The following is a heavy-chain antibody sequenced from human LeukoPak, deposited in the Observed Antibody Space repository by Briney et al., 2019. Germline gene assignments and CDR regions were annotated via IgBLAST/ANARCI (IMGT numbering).Heavy chain of an antibody. V-gene: IGHV3-23*01. CDR2: IADAGT. CDR3: ARNLGPFDV. Sequence: GRSLRLSCAASGFTFNDLAMTWVRQAPGKGLEWVSTIADAGTYYADSVKGRFIISRDNSKNMLYLQLKSLRADDTAMYYCARNLGPFDVRGHGTMVTVSS. CDR1: GFTFNDLA. D-gene: IGHD3-16*01. J-gene: IGHJ3*01.